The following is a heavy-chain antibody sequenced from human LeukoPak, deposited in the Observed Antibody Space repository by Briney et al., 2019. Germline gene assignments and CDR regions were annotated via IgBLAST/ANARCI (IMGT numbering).Heavy chain of an antibody. CDR1: GFTFDDYA. D-gene: IGHD3-16*02. V-gene: IGHV3-9*01. CDR3: AGGYLDYYYGMDV. J-gene: IGHJ6*02. Sequence: GGSLRLSCAASGFTFDDYAMHWVRQAPGKGLEWVSGISWNSGSIGYADSVKGRFTISRDNAKNSLYLQMNSLRAEDTALYYCAGGYLDYYYGMDVWGQGTTVTVSS. CDR2: ISWNSGSI.